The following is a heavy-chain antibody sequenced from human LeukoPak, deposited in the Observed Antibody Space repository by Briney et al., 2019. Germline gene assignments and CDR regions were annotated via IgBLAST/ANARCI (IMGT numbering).Heavy chain of an antibody. CDR1: GFSFSTFW. V-gene: IGHV3-7*01. D-gene: IGHD5-18*01. J-gene: IGHJ1*01. CDR3: ARSGYSYALDH. Sequence: GGSLRLSCAASGFSFSTFWMSWVRQAPGKGLEWVANTKGDDSGKYYVESVQGRFTISRDNAKNSPYLHMNSLRAEDTALYYCARSGYSYALDHWGQGSLVVVSS. CDR2: TKGDDSGK.